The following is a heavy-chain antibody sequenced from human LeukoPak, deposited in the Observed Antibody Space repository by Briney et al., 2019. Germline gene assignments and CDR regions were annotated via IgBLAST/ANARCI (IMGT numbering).Heavy chain of an antibody. J-gene: IGHJ6*03. V-gene: IGHV3-7*01. D-gene: IGHD5-12*01. CDR2: IKQDGSEK. CDR3: ARVVATAYYYYMDV. Sequence: GGSLRLSCAASGFTFSSYWMSWVRQAPGKGLEWVANIKQDGSEKYYVDSVKGRFTISRDNAKNSLYLQMNSLRAEDTAVYYCARVVATAYYYYMDVWGKGTTVTVSS. CDR1: GFTFSSYW.